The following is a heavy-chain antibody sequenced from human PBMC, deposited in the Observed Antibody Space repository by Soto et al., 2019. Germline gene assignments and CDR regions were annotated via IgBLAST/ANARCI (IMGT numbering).Heavy chain of an antibody. Sequence: ASVKVSCKASGYTFTSYYIHWVRQAPGQGLEWMGWISAYNGNTNYAQKLQGRVTMTTDTSTSTAYMELRSLRSDDTAVYYCARRTSARPPLVEFDYWGQGTLVTVSS. CDR1: GYTFTSYY. D-gene: IGHD2-15*01. J-gene: IGHJ4*02. CDR2: ISAYNGNT. CDR3: ARRTSARPPLVEFDY. V-gene: IGHV1-18*04.